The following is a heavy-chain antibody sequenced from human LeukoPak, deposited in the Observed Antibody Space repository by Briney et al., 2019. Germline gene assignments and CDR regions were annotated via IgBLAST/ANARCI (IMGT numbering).Heavy chain of an antibody. D-gene: IGHD2-2*02. Sequence: ASVKVSCKASGYTFTSYAMHWVRQAPGQRLEWMGWINAGNGNTKYSQKFQGRVTITRDTSASTAYMELSSLRSEDTAVYYCARAPYCSSTICYTRAYNWFDPWGQGTLVTVSS. CDR1: GYTFTSYA. V-gene: IGHV1-3*01. CDR2: INAGNGNT. J-gene: IGHJ5*02. CDR3: ARAPYCSSTICYTRAYNWFDP.